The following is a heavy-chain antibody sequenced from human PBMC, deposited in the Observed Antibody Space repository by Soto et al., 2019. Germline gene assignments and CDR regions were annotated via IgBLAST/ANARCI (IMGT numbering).Heavy chain of an antibody. CDR3: ARGGGVGVAGSAAFDM. V-gene: IGHV1-2*02. D-gene: IGHD3-3*01. CDR2: INPATGAA. CDR1: GYPVTAYY. Sequence: QLHLVQSGAVVKKPGASVTVSCSASGYPVTAYYMHWVRQAPGRGLGWVGGINPATGAAKYTQPLKGRVTRARATSRSTVFMELSGLTSEDPAVFYWARGGGVGVAGSAAFDMWGQGTLVTVSS. J-gene: IGHJ3*02.